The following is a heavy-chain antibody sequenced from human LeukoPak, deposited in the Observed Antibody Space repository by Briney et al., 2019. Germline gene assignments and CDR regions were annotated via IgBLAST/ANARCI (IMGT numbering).Heavy chain of an antibody. D-gene: IGHD2-2*01. CDR1: GYTLTSYG. J-gene: IGHJ6*02. CDR2: ISAYNGNT. V-gene: IGHV1-18*01. CDR3: ARDIVVVPAAERGNYYYYYGMDV. Sequence: ASVKVSCKASGYTLTSYGISWVRQAPRQGLEWMGWISAYNGNTNYAQKLQGRVTMTTDTSTSTAYMELRSLRSDDTAVYYCARDIVVVPAAERGNYYYYYGMDVWGQGTTVTVSS.